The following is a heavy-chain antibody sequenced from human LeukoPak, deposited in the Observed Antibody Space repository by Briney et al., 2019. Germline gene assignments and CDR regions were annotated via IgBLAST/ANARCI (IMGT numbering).Heavy chain of an antibody. V-gene: IGHV3-7*01. CDR2: IKEDGSEK. Sequence: PGGSLRLSCAASGFTFSSSWMSWVRQAPGKGLEWVANIKEDGSEKYYVDSVKGRFTISRDNAESSLYLQMNSLSAEDTAMYYCARDHNWGFDYWGQGTLVTVSS. J-gene: IGHJ4*02. CDR3: ARDHNWGFDY. CDR1: GFTFSSSW. D-gene: IGHD7-27*01.